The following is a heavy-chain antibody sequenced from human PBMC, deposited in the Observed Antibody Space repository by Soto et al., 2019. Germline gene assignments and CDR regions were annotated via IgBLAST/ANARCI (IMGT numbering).Heavy chain of an antibody. CDR1: GGSVSSGSYY. CDR3: AGGPGVPAAFGC. Sequence: SETLSLTCTVSGGSVSSGSYYWSWIRQPPGKGLEWIGYIYYSGSSNYNPSLKSGVTISVDTPKNQYSLKFSSVTAAETAVYYCAGGPGVPAAFGCWGQGTLVTVSS. D-gene: IGHD2-2*01. CDR2: IYYSGSS. V-gene: IGHV4-61*01. J-gene: IGHJ4*02.